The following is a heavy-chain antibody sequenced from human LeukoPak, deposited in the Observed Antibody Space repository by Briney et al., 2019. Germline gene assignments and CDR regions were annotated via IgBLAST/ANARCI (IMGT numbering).Heavy chain of an antibody. CDR1: RFTLSSYS. Sequence: GGSLTLSCAASRFTLSSYSMNRVRPPPGKGLEWVSSIPSSSSYIYYADSVKGRFTISRDNATNSLYLQMNSLRAEDTAVYYCAPGQQLVGGGLDYWGQGTLVTVSS. CDR3: APGQQLVGGGLDY. CDR2: IPSSSSYI. J-gene: IGHJ4*02. D-gene: IGHD6-13*01. V-gene: IGHV3-21*01.